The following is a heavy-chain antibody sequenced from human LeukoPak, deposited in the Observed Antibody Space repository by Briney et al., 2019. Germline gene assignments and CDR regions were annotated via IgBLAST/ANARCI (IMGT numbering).Heavy chain of an antibody. J-gene: IGHJ6*02. V-gene: IGHV4-59*01. CDR1: GGSISTYY. Sequence: PSETLSLTCTVCGGSISTYYWSWIRQPPGKGLEWIGYIYYSGSTNYNPSLESRVTISVDTSKNHFSLRLSSVTAADTAVYYCARVSKEFYYGMDVWGQGTTVTVSS. CDR3: ARVSKEFYYGMDV. CDR2: IYYSGST. D-gene: IGHD3-10*01.